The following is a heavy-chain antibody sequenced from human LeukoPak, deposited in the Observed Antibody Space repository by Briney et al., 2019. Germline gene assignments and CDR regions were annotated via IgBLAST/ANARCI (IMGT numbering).Heavy chain of an antibody. CDR2: ISAYNGNT. D-gene: IGHD6-13*01. CDR3: ARDLFRIAAAGAHAFDI. V-gene: IGHV1-18*01. Sequence: ASVKVSCNASGYTFTSSGSSCVRQAPRQRLEWMGWISAYNGNTNYAQKLQGRVTMTTDTSTSTASMELRSLISDDTAASYCARDLFRIAAAGAHAFDIWGQGTMVTVSS. CDR1: GYTFTSSG. J-gene: IGHJ3*02.